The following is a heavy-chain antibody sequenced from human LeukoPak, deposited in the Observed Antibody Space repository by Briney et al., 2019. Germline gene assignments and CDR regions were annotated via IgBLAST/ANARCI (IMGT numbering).Heavy chain of an antibody. CDR2: INPSGGST. Sequence: SVKVSCKASGYTFTSYYMHWVRQAPGQGLEWMGTINPSGGSTTYAQRFQDRVTMTRDTSTSTVYMELSSLRSEDTAVYYCAGGRGINWGSFDYWGQGTLVTVSS. CDR1: GYTFTSYY. J-gene: IGHJ4*02. V-gene: IGHV1-46*01. CDR3: AGGRGINWGSFDY. D-gene: IGHD7-27*01.